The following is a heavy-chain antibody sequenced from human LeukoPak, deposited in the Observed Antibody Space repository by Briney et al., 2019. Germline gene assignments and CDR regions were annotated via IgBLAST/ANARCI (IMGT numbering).Heavy chain of an antibody. D-gene: IGHD1-26*01. J-gene: IGHJ4*02. V-gene: IGHV3-23*01. CDR3: AKDRAIVTRGYFDY. CDR1: GFTFSSYA. CDR2: ISGSGATT. Sequence: GGSLRLSCAASGFTFSSYAMSWVRQAPGKGLERVSAISGSGATTYYADFVKGRFTISRDNSKNTLYLHMNSLRAEDTAVYYCAKDRAIVTRGYFDYWGQGTLVSVSS.